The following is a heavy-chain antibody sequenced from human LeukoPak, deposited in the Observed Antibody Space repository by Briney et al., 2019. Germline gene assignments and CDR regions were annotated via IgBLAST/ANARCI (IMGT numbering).Heavy chain of an antibody. CDR3: AKDTGQWPVRTFDY. J-gene: IGHJ4*02. D-gene: IGHD6-19*01. V-gene: IGHV3-23*01. CDR1: GFSFRNYA. Sequence: GGSLRLSCAASGFSFRNYAMSWVRQGPGKGLEWVSGISGSADSTYYADSVKGRFTISRDNSKDTLYLQMNSLRAEDTALYYCAKDTGQWPVRTFDYWGQGTLVTVSS. CDR2: ISGSADST.